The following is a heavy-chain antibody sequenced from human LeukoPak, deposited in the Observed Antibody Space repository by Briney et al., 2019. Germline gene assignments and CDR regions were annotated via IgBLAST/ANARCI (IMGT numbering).Heavy chain of an antibody. CDR3: TRVSCTSTNCYYYYYYYYMDV. Sequence: PGGSLRLSCAASGFTFSSYSMNWVRQAPGKGLEWVGFIRSKHYGGTTEYAASVKGRFTISRDDSKSIAYLQMNSLITEDTAVYYCTRVSCTSTNCYYYYYYYYMDVWGKGTTVTVSS. J-gene: IGHJ6*03. CDR2: IRSKHYGGTT. V-gene: IGHV3-49*04. D-gene: IGHD2-2*01. CDR1: GFTFSSYS.